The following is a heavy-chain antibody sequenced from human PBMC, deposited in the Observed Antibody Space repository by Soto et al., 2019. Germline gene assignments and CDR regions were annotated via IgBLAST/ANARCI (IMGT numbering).Heavy chain of an antibody. V-gene: IGHV2-5*02. CDR2: IYWDDDK. CDR3: AHSITMVRAYYYYGMDV. J-gene: IGHJ6*02. D-gene: IGHD3-10*01. CDR1: GFSLSTSGVG. Sequence: QVTLKESGPPLVKPTQTLTLTCTFSGFSLSTSGVGVGWIRQPPGKALEWLALIYWDDDKRYSPSLKSRLTITTDTSKNQVVLTMTNMDPVDTATYYCAHSITMVRAYYYYGMDVWGQGTTVTVSS.